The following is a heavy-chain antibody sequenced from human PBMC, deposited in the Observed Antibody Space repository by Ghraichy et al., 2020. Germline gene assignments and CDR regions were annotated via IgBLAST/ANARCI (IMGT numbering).Heavy chain of an antibody. V-gene: IGHV4-59*01. CDR1: GGSISSYY. D-gene: IGHD3-10*01. CDR2: IYYSGST. CDR3: ARKGGGSMVFDY. J-gene: IGHJ4*02. Sequence: LSLTCTVSGGSISSYYWSWIRQPPGKGLEWIGYIYYSGSTNYNPSLKSRVTISVDTSKNQFSLKLSSVTAADTAVYYCARKGGGSMVFDYGGQGTLVTVSA.